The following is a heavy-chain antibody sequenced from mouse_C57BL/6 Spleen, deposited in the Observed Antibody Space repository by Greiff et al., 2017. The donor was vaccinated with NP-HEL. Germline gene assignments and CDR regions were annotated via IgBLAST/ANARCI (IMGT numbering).Heavy chain of an antibody. CDR2: IYPGDGDT. CDR3: ARGEITTVDWYFDV. CDR1: GYAFSSSW. D-gene: IGHD1-1*01. V-gene: IGHV1-82*01. Sequence: QVQLQQSGPELVKPGASVKISCKASGYAFSSSWMNWVKQRPGKGLEWIGRIYPGDGDTNYNGKFKGKATLTADKSSSTAYMQLSSLTSEDSAVYFCARGEITTVDWYFDVWGTGTTVTVSS. J-gene: IGHJ1*03.